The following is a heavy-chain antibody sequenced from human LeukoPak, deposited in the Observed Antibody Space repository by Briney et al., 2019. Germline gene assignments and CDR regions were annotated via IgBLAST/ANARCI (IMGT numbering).Heavy chain of an antibody. CDR1: EFTFSTYW. V-gene: IGHV3-74*01. Sequence: GGSLRLSCAASEFTFSTYWMHWVRQAPGKGLVWVSRINSDGSSTTYADSVKRRFTISRDNAKNTLYLQMNSLRAEDTAVYYCARDDLRYYDSSGYSGLDYWGQGTLVTVSS. J-gene: IGHJ4*02. CDR3: ARDDLRYYDSSGYSGLDY. D-gene: IGHD3-22*01. CDR2: INSDGSST.